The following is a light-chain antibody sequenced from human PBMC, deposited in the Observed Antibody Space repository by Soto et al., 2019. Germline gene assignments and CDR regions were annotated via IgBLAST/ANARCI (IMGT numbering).Light chain of an antibody. CDR3: QQYNALLYT. CDR2: DGS. J-gene: IGKJ2*01. CDR1: QTINRW. Sequence: IQITQSPSALSASLGDRVTITCRASQTINRWLAWYQQKPRKAPKLLIYDGSTLQSGVPSRFSGSGSGTEFTLTISSLQPDDVATYYCQQYNALLYTLGQGTKVDIK. V-gene: IGKV1-5*01.